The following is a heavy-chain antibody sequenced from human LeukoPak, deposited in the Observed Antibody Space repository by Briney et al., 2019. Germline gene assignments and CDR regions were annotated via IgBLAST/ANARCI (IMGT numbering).Heavy chain of an antibody. CDR1: GGSISSSSDY. V-gene: IGHV4-39*07. D-gene: IGHD2-2*01. CDR2: IYYHENT. Sequence: SETLSLTCTVSGGSISSSSDYWGWIRQAPGKGLEWIGSIYYHENTYYNSSLKSRVTISVDTSKNQFSLKLSSVTAADTAVYYCARDHTGYCSSTSCYLYYFDYWGQGTLVTVSS. J-gene: IGHJ4*02. CDR3: ARDHTGYCSSTSCYLYYFDY.